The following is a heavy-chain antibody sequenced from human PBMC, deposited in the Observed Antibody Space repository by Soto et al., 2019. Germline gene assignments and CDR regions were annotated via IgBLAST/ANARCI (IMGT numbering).Heavy chain of an antibody. D-gene: IGHD3-22*01. CDR1: GFTFSTYS. V-gene: IGHV3-21*01. Sequence: GGSLRLSCVGSGFTFSTYSINWVRQAPGKGLEWVSSISSRSDIYYADSVKGRFTISRDNARNSVSLQMNSLRAEDTAVYYCARGPPATYYYDSSGYYQLDYWGQGTLVTVSS. CDR2: ISSRSDI. J-gene: IGHJ4*02. CDR3: ARGPPATYYYDSSGYYQLDY.